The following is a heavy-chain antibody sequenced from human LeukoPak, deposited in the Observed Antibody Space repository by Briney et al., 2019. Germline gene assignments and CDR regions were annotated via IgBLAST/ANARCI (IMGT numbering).Heavy chain of an antibody. CDR1: GFSFSSYG. CDR3: ARDKDGMDV. Sequence: GGSLRLSCAASGFSFSSYGMHWVRQAPGKGLEWVAIILYDGSNNYYADSVKGRFSISRDNSKNTLYLQMNSLRGEDTAVYYCARDKDGMDVWGQGTTVTVSS. V-gene: IGHV3-33*01. J-gene: IGHJ6*02. CDR2: ILYDGSNN.